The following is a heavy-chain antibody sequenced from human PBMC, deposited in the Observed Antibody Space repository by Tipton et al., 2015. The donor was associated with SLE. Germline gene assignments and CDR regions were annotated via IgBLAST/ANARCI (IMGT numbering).Heavy chain of an antibody. CDR1: GGSISSGGYS. CDR3: ARGGRYFDL. J-gene: IGHJ2*01. CDR2: IYHSGST. D-gene: IGHD1-26*01. Sequence: TLSLTCAVSGGSISSGGYSWSWIRQPPGKGLEWIGYIYHSGSTYYNPSLKSRVTISVDRSKNQFSLKLSSVTAADTAVYYCARGGRYFDLWGRGTLVTVSS. V-gene: IGHV4-30-2*01.